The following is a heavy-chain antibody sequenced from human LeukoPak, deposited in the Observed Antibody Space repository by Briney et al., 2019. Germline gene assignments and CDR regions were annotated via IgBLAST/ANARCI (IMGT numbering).Heavy chain of an antibody. CDR1: GFTFSSYD. J-gene: IGHJ3*02. Sequence: GGSLRLSCAASGFTFSSYDMTWGRQAPGKGLEWVSSISNSSSYIYYADSVKGRFTISRDNTKNSLYLQLNSLRAEDTAVYYCARAGGLWDAFDIWGQGTMVTVSS. CDR3: ARAGGLWDAFDI. V-gene: IGHV3-21*01. D-gene: IGHD3-16*01. CDR2: ISNSSSYI.